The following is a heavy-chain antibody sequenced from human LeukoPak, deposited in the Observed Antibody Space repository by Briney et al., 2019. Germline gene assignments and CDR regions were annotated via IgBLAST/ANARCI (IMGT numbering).Heavy chain of an antibody. CDR2: INNDGSYA. J-gene: IGHJ4*02. V-gene: IGHV3-11*06. CDR1: GFTFGDYA. CDR3: ARAVAVHFDY. Sequence: PGGSLRLSCTASGFTFGDYAMSWFRQAPGKGLEWVSWINNDGSYAVYADSVRARFTISRDNAKNSLYLQMNSLRAEDTAVYYCARAVAVHFDYWGQGTLVTVSS. D-gene: IGHD6-19*01.